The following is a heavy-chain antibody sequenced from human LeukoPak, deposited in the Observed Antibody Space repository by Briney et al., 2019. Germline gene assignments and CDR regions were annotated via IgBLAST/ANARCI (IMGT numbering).Heavy chain of an antibody. V-gene: IGHV3-21*01. CDR2: ISSSSRYI. CDR1: GFTFSSYS. J-gene: IGHJ4*02. Sequence: GGSLRLSCAASGFTFSSYSMNWVHQAPGKGLEWVSSISSSSRYIYYADSVKGRFTISRDNAKNSLYLQMNSLRAEDTAVYYCASWGHNYYDSSGKGGRDYWGQGTLVTVSS. CDR3: ASWGHNYYDSSGKGGRDY. D-gene: IGHD3-22*01.